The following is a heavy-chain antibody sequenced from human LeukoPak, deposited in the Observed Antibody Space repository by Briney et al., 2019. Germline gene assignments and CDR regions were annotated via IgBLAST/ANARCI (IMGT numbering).Heavy chain of an antibody. J-gene: IGHJ4*02. CDR1: GYSISSGYY. D-gene: IGHD2-2*01. Sequence: SETLSLTCTVSGYSISSGYYWGWMRQPPGKGLGWIGSIYHSGSTYYNPSLKSRVTISVDTSKNQFSLKLSSVTAADKAVYYCARVLGYCSSTSCYDPYYFDYWGQGTLVTVSS. CDR3: ARVLGYCSSTSCYDPYYFDY. CDR2: IYHSGST. V-gene: IGHV4-38-2*02.